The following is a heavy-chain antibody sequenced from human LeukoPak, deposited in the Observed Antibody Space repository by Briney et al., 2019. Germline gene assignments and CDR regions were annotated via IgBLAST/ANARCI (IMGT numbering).Heavy chain of an antibody. J-gene: IGHJ5*02. CDR3: ARGNQLLWFGDKQWFDP. Sequence: PSETLSLTCTVSGGSISSYYWSWIRQPPGKGLEWIGYIYYSGSTNYNPSLKSRVTISVDTSKNQFSLKLSSVTAADTAVYYCARGNQLLWFGDKQWFDPWGQGTLVTVSS. D-gene: IGHD3-10*01. CDR2: IYYSGST. V-gene: IGHV4-59*01. CDR1: GGSISSYY.